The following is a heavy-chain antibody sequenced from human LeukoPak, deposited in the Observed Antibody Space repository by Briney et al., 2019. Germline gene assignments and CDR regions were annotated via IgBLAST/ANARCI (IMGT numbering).Heavy chain of an antibody. Sequence: RPGGSLRLSCAASGFTFSDYYMSWIRQAPGKGLEWVSYISSGGSTTYYADSVKGRFTISRDNSKNTLYLQMNTLRAEDTAVYYCAKYYYDSSGNRYCFDYWGQGTLVTVSS. CDR1: GFTFSDYY. D-gene: IGHD3-22*01. CDR3: AKYYYDSSGNRYCFDY. V-gene: IGHV3-11*01. J-gene: IGHJ4*02. CDR2: ISSGGSTT.